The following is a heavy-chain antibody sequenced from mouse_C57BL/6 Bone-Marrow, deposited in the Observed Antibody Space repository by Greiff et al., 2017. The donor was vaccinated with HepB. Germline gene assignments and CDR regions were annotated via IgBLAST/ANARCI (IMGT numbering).Heavy chain of an antibody. CDR3: ASRGSGTGDWYFDV. J-gene: IGHJ1*03. V-gene: IGHV5-12*01. D-gene: IGHD4-1*01. Sequence: EVKLVESGGGLVQPGGSLKLSCAASGFTFSDYYMYWVRQTPEKRLEWVAYISNGGGSTYYPDTVKGRFTISRDNAKNTLYLQMSRLKSEDTAMYYCASRGSGTGDWYFDVWGTGTTVTVSS. CDR1: GFTFSDYY. CDR2: ISNGGGST.